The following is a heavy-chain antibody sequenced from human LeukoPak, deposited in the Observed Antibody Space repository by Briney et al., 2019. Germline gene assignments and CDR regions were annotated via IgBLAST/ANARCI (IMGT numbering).Heavy chain of an antibody. V-gene: IGHV3-74*01. CDR1: RFSFSNYW. CDR3: ARDIVSGSGSLDY. Sequence: GGSLRLSCAASRFSFSNYWMHWVRQAPGKGLVWVSRVKSDGSNQSYADSVKGRFTISRDNAENMLYLQTNTLGAEDTAVYYCARDIVSGSGSLDYWGQGTLVTVSS. CDR2: VKSDGSNQ. J-gene: IGHJ4*02. D-gene: IGHD3-10*01.